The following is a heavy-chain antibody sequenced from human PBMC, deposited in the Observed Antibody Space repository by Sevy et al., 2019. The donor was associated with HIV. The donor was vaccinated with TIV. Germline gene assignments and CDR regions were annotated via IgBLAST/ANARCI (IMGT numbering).Heavy chain of an antibody. D-gene: IGHD6-25*01. CDR1: GFKFSSYA. V-gene: IGHV3-23*01. Sequence: GGSLRLSCAASGFKFSSYAMSWVRQPPGKGLEWVSTISGSGGSTHYADSVKGRFTISRDNSKNTLYLQMSSLRVEDTAMYFCAKHYGSGWPEFDFWGQGTLVTVSS. J-gene: IGHJ4*02. CDR2: ISGSGGST. CDR3: AKHYGSGWPEFDF.